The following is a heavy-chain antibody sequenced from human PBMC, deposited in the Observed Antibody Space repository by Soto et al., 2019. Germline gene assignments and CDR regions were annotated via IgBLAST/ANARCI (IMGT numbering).Heavy chain of an antibody. J-gene: IGHJ6*02. CDR3: ARGDRGGSGAPASYYYSGLDV. V-gene: IGHV3-23*01. Sequence: DVQVLESGGDLVQPGGYLRLSCAASGFTFNSYAMSWVRQAPGKGLEWVSSVSAGGDMTYYSDSVKGRFTISRDNSNNALFLQMNSLRIEDTALYYCARGDRGGSGAPASYYYSGLDVWGQGTTFTVS. CDR1: GFTFNSYA. D-gene: IGHD3-10*01. CDR2: VSAGGDMT.